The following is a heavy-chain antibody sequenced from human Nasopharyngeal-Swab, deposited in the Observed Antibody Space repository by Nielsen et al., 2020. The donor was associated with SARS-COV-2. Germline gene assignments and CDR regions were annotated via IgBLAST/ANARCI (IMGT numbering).Heavy chain of an antibody. D-gene: IGHD2-2*01. CDR3: ARAGTFCVVTSCYPNWFDS. V-gene: IGHV3-53*01. CDR2: IYSGGST. J-gene: IGHJ5*01. Sequence: WIRQPPGKGLEWVSVIYSGGSTHYADSVKGRFIISRDNSQNMLYMEMNSLRAEDTAEYYCARAGTFCVVTSCYPNWFDSWGQGSLVTVSS.